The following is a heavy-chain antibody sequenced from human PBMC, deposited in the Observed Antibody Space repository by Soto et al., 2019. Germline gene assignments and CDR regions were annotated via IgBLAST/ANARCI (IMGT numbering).Heavy chain of an antibody. CDR3: AREGSYSAYNFAHGRQLLSFDF. Sequence: QVRLQESGPGLLKPSETLSLTCTVSGGSINTFYWSWVRQPAGKGLEWIGRIFSSGSTSFNPSLESRVAMSVDTAKNHFSLNLSSVTAADMAVYYCAREGSYSAYNFAHGRQLLSFDFWGQGALVTVSS. CDR1: GGSINTFY. J-gene: IGHJ4*02. CDR2: IFSSGST. D-gene: IGHD5-12*01. V-gene: IGHV4-4*07.